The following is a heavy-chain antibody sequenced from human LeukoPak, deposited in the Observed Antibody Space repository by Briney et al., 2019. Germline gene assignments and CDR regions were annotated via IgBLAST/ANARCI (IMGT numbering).Heavy chain of an antibody. D-gene: IGHD5-24*01. CDR1: GYSFTSYW. Sequence: PGESLKISCKGSGYSFTSYWIGWVRQMPGKGLEWMGIIYPGDSDTRYSPSFQGQVTISADKSISTAYLQWSSLRASDTAMYYCARLRFSGIGDGYNMDFDYWGQGTLVTVSS. V-gene: IGHV5-51*01. CDR3: ARLRFSGIGDGYNMDFDY. J-gene: IGHJ4*02. CDR2: IYPGDSDT.